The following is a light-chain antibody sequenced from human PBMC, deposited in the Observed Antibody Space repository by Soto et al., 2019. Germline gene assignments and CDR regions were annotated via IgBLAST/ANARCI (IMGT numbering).Light chain of an antibody. CDR1: RVIDNS. Sequence: DIQVTQSPPSLSASVGDRVTITCRASRVIDNSLAWYQQVPGKAPKLLIYAASTLQSGAPSRFRGSGSGTSFTLTITSLQPEDDSTYYCQKYNKAPWIFGQGTKVEV. CDR3: QKYNKAPWI. J-gene: IGKJ1*01. V-gene: IGKV1-27*01. CDR2: AAS.